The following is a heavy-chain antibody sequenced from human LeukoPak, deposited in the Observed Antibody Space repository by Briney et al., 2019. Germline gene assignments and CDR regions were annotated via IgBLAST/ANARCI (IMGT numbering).Heavy chain of an antibody. CDR2: IYYSGST. CDR3: ARAGTGVGSTSWKSWFDP. Sequence: SETLSLTCTVSGVSISSGGYYWSWIRQHPGKGLEWIGYIYYSGSTYYNPSLKSRVTISVDTSKNQFSLKLSSVTAADTAVYYCARAGTGVGSTSWKSWFDPWGQGTLVTVSS. CDR1: GVSISSGGYY. J-gene: IGHJ5*02. D-gene: IGHD2-2*01. V-gene: IGHV4-31*03.